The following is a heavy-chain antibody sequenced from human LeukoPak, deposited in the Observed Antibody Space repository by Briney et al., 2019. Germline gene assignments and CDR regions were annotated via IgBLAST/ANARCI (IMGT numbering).Heavy chain of an antibody. CDR2: ISSSSSTI. D-gene: IGHD4-11*01. Sequence: GGSLRLSCAASGFTFSSYSMNWVRQAPGKGLEWVSYISSSSSTIYYADSVKGRFTISRDNAKNLLYMQMNSLRAEDTALYYCAREPDYRNYVPRYWGQGALVTVSS. CDR3: AREPDYRNYVPRY. J-gene: IGHJ4*02. CDR1: GFTFSSYS. V-gene: IGHV3-48*04.